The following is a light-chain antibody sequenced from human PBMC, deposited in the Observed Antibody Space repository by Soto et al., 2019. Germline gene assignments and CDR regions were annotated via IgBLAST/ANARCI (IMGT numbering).Light chain of an antibody. CDR1: SSNIGAGYD. CDR3: QSYDNSLSALWV. V-gene: IGLV1-40*01. CDR2: ANN. Sequence: QSVLTQPPSVSGAPGQRVTISCTGSSSNIGAGYDVHWYQHLPGKASQLLIYANNNRPTGVPDRFSGSKSGTSASLTITGLQAEDEADYYCQSYDNSLSALWVFGGRTKLTVL. J-gene: IGLJ3*02.